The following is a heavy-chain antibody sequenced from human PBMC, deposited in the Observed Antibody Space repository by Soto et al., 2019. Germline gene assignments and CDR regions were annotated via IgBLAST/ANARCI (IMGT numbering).Heavy chain of an antibody. CDR1: GGVISNYY. V-gene: IGHV4-59*01. CDR3: ARGWRDRDFDF. J-gene: IGHJ4*02. D-gene: IGHD2-15*01. Sequence: SETLSLTCTISGGVISNYYWNWIRQSPGKGLEWLGHVYFRGSTNYNPSLKSRVSISVDTSKNQFSLKLTSVTAPDTAVYYCARGWRDRDFDFWGQGALVTVSS. CDR2: VYFRGST.